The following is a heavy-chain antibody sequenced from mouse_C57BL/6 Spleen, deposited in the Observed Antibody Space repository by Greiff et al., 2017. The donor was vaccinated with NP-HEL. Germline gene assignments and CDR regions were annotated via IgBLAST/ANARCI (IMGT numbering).Heavy chain of an antibody. CDR2: ILPGSGST. CDR1: GYTFTGYW. D-gene: IGHD2-1*01. Sequence: QVQLQQSGAELMKPGASVKLSCKATGYTFTGYWIEWVKQRPGHGLEWIGEILPGSGSTNSNEKFKGKATFTADTSSNTAYMQLSSLTTEDSAIYYCARRGNYFYAMDYWGQGTSVTVSS. CDR3: ARRGNYFYAMDY. J-gene: IGHJ4*01. V-gene: IGHV1-9*01.